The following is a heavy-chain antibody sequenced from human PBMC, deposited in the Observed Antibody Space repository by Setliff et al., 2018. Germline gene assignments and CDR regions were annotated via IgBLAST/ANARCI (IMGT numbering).Heavy chain of an antibody. V-gene: IGHV3-23*01. D-gene: IGHD4-4*01. J-gene: IGHJ4*01. Sequence: GGSLRLSCVTSGFAFTSYDMTWVRLAPGKGLEWVASINNGGVSADYTDSVKGRFTISRDNSRNTLYLQMKSLRAEDTAIYYCATSTITTYYFDYWGHGTLVTVSS. CDR3: ATSTITTYYFDY. CDR1: GFAFTSYD. CDR2: INNGGVSA.